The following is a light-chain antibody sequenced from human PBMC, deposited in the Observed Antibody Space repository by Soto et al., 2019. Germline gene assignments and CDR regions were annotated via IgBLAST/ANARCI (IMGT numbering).Light chain of an antibody. CDR2: DAS. Sequence: DIQMTQSPSTLSASVGDRVTITCRASQTISNWLAWYQQKPEKAPRLLIYDASTLESGVPSRFSGSASGTEFTLTISSLQPDDFATYYCQQHTFGQGTKLEIK. CDR3: QQHT. V-gene: IGKV1-5*01. CDR1: QTISNW. J-gene: IGKJ2*01.